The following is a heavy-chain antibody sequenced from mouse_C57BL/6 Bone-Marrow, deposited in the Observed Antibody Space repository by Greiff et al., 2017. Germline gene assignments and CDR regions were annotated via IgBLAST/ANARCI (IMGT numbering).Heavy chain of an antibody. V-gene: IGHV5-6*02. J-gene: IGHJ3*01. D-gene: IGHD1-1*01. CDR3: ANYYGSSYGFAY. Sequence: DVMLVESGGDLVKPGGSLKLSCAASGFTFSSYGMSWVRQTPDKRLEWVATISSGGSYTYYPDSVKGRFTISRDNAKNTLYLQMSSLKSEDTAMYYCANYYGSSYGFAYWGQGTLVTVSA. CDR2: ISSGGSYT. CDR1: GFTFSSYG.